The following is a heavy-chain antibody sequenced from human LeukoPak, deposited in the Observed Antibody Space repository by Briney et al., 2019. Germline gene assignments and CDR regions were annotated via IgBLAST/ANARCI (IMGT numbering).Heavy chain of an antibody. J-gene: IGHJ4*02. V-gene: IGHV3-23*01. CDR1: GFTFTNDF. CDR2: ISGSGGTT. Sequence: PGGSLRLSCAASGFTFTNDFMTWVRQAPGKGLEWVSFISGSGGTTYYADSEKGRFTLSRDNSKNTLYLQMNSLRVEDTAIYYCANDLRYCGGGSCSSLWGQGTLVTVSS. D-gene: IGHD2-15*01. CDR3: ANDLRYCGGGSCSSL.